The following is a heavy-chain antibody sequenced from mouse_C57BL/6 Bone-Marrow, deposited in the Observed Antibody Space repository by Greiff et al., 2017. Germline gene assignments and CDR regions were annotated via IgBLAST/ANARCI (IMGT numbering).Heavy chain of an antibody. CDR2: IFPGRGST. D-gene: IGHD2-1*01. CDR3: ARFGSYYGNYDYAMDD. Sequence: QVQLKQSGPELVKPGASVKISCKASGYTFTDYYINWVKQRPGQGLEWIGWIFPGRGSTYYNEKFKGKATLTVDKSSSTAYMLLSSLTSEDSAVYFWARFGSYYGNYDYAMDDWGQGTSVTVSS. V-gene: IGHV1-75*01. J-gene: IGHJ4*01. CDR1: GYTFTDYY.